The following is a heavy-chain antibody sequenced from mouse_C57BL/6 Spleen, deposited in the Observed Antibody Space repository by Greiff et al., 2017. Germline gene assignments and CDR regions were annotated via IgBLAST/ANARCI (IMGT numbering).Heavy chain of an antibody. CDR3: ARSLYYDGSSLFAY. CDR2: INPSTGGT. D-gene: IGHD1-1*01. V-gene: IGHV1-42*01. Sequence: VQLQQSGPELVKPGASVKISCKASGYSFTGYYMNWVKQSPEKSLEWIGEINPSTGGTTYNQKFKAKATLTVDKSSSTAYMQLKSLTSEDSAVYYCARSLYYDGSSLFAYWGQGTLVTVSA. J-gene: IGHJ3*01. CDR1: GYSFTGYY.